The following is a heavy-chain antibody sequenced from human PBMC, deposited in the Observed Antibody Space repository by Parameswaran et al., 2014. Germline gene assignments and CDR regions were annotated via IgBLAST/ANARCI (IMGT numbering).Heavy chain of an antibody. Sequence: SETLSLTCTVSGGSISSYYWSWIRQPPGKGLEWIGYIYYSGSTNYNPSLKSRVTISVDTSKNQFSLKLSSVTAADTAVYYCARKAYSSGPFDYWGQGTLVTVSS. CDR1: GGSISSYY. CDR3: ARKAYSSGPFDY. V-gene: IGHV4-59*12. D-gene: IGHD6-19*01. CDR2: IYYSGST. J-gene: IGHJ4*02.